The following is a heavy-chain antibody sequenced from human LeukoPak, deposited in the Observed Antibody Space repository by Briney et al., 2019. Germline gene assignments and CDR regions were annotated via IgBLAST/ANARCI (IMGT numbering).Heavy chain of an antibody. CDR1: GGSTSSSSYY. V-gene: IGHV4-61*05. CDR2: IYYSGST. Sequence: SETLSLTCTVSGGSTSSSSYYWSWIRQPPGKGLEWIGYIYYSGSTNYNPSLKSRVTISIDTSKNQFSLKLSSVTAADTAVYYCARHGRGYDFDYWGQGTLVTVSS. CDR3: ARHGRGYDFDY. J-gene: IGHJ4*02. D-gene: IGHD1-26*01.